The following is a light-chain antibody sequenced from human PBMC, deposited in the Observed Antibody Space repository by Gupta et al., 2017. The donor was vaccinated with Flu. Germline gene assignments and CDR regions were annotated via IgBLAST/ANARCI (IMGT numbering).Light chain of an antibody. J-gene: IGLJ1*01. CDR2: GNS. V-gene: IGLV1-40*01. Sequence: SVLTQPPSVSGAPGPRVTIPCTGRSSNIGAGYDVHWYQQLPGTAPKLLIYGNSNRPSGVPDRFSGSKSGTSASLAITGLQAEDEADYYCQSYDSSLSGPYVFGTGTKVTVL. CDR1: SSNIGAGYD. CDR3: QSYDSSLSGPYV.